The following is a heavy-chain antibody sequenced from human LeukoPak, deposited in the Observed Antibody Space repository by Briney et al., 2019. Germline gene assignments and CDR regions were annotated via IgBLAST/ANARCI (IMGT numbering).Heavy chain of an antibody. CDR3: ARDRVHSSSSVFDY. CDR2: INHSGST. V-gene: IGHV4-34*01. J-gene: IGHJ4*02. CDR1: GGSFSGYY. Sequence: SETLSLTCAVYGGSFSGYYWSWIRQPPGKGLEWIGEINHSGSTNYNPSLKSRVTISVDTSKNQFSLKLSSVTAADTAVYYCARDRVHSSSSVFDYWGQGTLVTVSS. D-gene: IGHD6-6*01.